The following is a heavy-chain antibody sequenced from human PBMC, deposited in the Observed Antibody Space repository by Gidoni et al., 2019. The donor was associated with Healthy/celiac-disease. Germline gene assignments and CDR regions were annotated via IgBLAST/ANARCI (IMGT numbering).Heavy chain of an antibody. D-gene: IGHD1-26*01. J-gene: IGHJ4*02. Sequence: EVQLVESGGGLVQPGRSLRLSCTASGFTFGDYAMSWVRQAPGKGLEWVGFIRSKAYGGTTEYAASVKGRFTISRDDSKSIAYLQMNSLKTEDTAVYYCTRADSGSYLDYWGQGTLVTVSS. CDR2: IRSKAYGGTT. CDR3: TRADSGSYLDY. V-gene: IGHV3-49*04. CDR1: GFTFGDYA.